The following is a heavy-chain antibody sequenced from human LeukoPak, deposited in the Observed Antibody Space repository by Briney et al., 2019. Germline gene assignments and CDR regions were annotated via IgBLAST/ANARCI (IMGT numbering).Heavy chain of an antibody. CDR1: GYSFTSYW. Sequence: GESLKISRKGSGYSFTSYWIGWVRQMPGKGLEWMGIIYPGDSDTRYSPSFQGQVTISADKSISTAYLQWSSLKASDTAMYYCARGSSSDFNRFDPWGQGTLVTVSS. CDR2: IYPGDSDT. V-gene: IGHV5-51*01. J-gene: IGHJ5*02. CDR3: ARGSSSDFNRFDP. D-gene: IGHD6-6*01.